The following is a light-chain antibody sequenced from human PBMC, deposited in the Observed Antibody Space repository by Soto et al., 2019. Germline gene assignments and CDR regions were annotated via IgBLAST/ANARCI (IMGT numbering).Light chain of an antibody. Sequence: QSALTQPASVSGSPGQSITISCTGKSSDFGTYNLVSWYQQYPGKAPKLIIYEGTKRPPGVSDRFSGSESGNTASLTISGLQTEDEADYYCSTSTTANTLIVFGTGTKVTVL. CDR2: EGT. CDR3: STSTTANTLIV. CDR1: SSDFGTYNL. V-gene: IGLV2-14*02. J-gene: IGLJ1*01.